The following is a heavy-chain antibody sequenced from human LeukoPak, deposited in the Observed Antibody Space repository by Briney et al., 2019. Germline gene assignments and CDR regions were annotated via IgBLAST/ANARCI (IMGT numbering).Heavy chain of an antibody. D-gene: IGHD1-26*01. V-gene: IGHV4-59*01. CDR1: GGSISSNY. J-gene: IGHJ6*04. CDR2: IYSSGST. CDR3: AKDLHSGVGGSYWRDV. Sequence: PSETLSLTCTVSGGSISSNYWSWIRQPPGKGLEWIGYIYSSGSTNYNPSLKSRVTISADTSKNQFSLRLRSVTAADTAVYYCAKDLHSGVGGSYWRDVWGKGTTVAVSS.